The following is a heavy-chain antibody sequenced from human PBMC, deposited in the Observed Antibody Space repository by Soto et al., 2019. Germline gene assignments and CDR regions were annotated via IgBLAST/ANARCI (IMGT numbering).Heavy chain of an antibody. CDR1: GFTFSGSA. V-gene: IGHV3-73*02. Sequence: EVQLVESGGGLVQPGGSLKLSCAASGFTFSGSAMHWVRQASGKGLEWVGRIRSKANSYATAYAASVKGRFTISRDDSKNTAYLQMNSLKTEDTVVYYCTRTPHYYGSGSYYNNWGQGTLVTVSS. J-gene: IGHJ4*02. D-gene: IGHD3-10*01. CDR2: IRSKANSYAT. CDR3: TRTPHYYGSGSYYNN.